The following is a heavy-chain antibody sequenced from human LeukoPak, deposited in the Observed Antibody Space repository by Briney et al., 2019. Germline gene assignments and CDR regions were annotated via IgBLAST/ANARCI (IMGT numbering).Heavy chain of an antibody. D-gene: IGHD1-26*01. J-gene: IGHJ2*01. V-gene: IGHV3-23*01. Sequence: PGGSLRLSCAASGFTFSSYAMSWVRQAPGKGLEWVSAISGSGGSTYYADSVKGRFTISRDSSKSTLFLHMNTLRAEDTAIYYCAKDRTVGASYWYFDLWGRGTLVTVSS. CDR3: AKDRTVGASYWYFDL. CDR2: ISGSGGST. CDR1: GFTFSSYA.